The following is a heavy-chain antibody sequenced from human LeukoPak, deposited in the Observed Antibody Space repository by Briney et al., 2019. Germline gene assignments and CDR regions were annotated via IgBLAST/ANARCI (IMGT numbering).Heavy chain of an antibody. J-gene: IGHJ4*02. V-gene: IGHV3-15*01. Sequence: GGSLRLSCVASGFTFTNAWMNWVRQAPGKGLEWVGRIKSKPDGWKTDYAAPVKGRFTVSRDDSKKTLYLQMNSLKTEDTAMYYCATDKDYDVLTGYSWKVYWGQGTLVTVSS. CDR2: IKSKPDGWKT. CDR1: GFTFTNAW. CDR3: ATDKDYDVLTGYSWKVY. D-gene: IGHD3-9*01.